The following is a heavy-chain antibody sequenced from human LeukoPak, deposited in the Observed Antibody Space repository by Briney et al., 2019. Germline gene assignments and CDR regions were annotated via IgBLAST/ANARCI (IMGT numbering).Heavy chain of an antibody. V-gene: IGHV3-23*01. CDR3: TRLEYYDSSAGCV. CDR1: GFTFSNYA. D-gene: IGHD3-22*01. CDR2: ISDSGGST. J-gene: IGHJ6*04. Sequence: GGSLRLSCAAPGFTFSNYAMSWVRQAPGKGLEWVSTISDSGGSTYSADSVKGRFTISRDDSKSTAYLQMNSLKTEDTAVYYCTRLEYYDSSAGCVWGKGTTVTVSS.